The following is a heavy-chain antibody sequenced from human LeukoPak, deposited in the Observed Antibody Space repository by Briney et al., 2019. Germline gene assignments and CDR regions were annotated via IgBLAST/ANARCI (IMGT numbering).Heavy chain of an antibody. CDR2: IYSSQRT. Sequence: PSETLSLTFTVPGGSISGYYWSWIRQPPGKGLEWIGYIYSSQRTYYNTYLKSRVTISPDTSKNQLSLNLSSVAAADTAGYYCARHSNVDSEGPRRPFDVRGEGTMVTVSS. J-gene: IGHJ3*01. V-gene: IGHV4-4*09. CDR1: GGSISGYY. D-gene: IGHD1-26*01. CDR3: ARHSNVDSEGPRRPFDV.